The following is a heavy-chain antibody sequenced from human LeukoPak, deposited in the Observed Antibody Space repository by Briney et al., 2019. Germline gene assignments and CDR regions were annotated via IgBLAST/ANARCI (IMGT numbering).Heavy chain of an antibody. V-gene: IGHV1-2*02. D-gene: IGHD2-15*01. CDR3: ASDSVVVVAATYYYYYYGMDV. CDR2: INPNSGGT. J-gene: IGHJ6*02. CDR1: GYTFTGYY. Sequence: ASVKVSCKASGYTFTGYYMHWVRQAPGQGLEWMGWINPNSGGTNYAQKFQGRVTMTRDTSISPAYMELSRLRSDDTAVYYCASDSVVVVAATYYYYYYGMDVWGQGTTVTVSS.